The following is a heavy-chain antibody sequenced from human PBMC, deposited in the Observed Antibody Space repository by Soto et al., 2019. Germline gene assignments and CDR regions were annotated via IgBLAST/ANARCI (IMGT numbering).Heavy chain of an antibody. D-gene: IGHD1-26*01. CDR2: INHNTNT. CDR1: GGSFSDTY. Sequence: SETLSLTRAVYGGSFSDTYWNWFRQPPGKGLEWIGEINHNTNTIYNPSLTSRVTISVDTSKNHFSLKLTSVTASDTAMYYCASYFAPRGWYDSWGQGALVTVSS. V-gene: IGHV4-34*01. J-gene: IGHJ5*01. CDR3: ASYFAPRGWYDS.